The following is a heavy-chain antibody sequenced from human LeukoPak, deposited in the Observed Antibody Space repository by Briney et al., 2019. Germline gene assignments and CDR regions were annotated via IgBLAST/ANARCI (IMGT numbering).Heavy chain of an antibody. CDR1: GYSFTSYG. CDR2: TSAYNGNT. J-gene: IGHJ4*02. V-gene: IGHV1-18*01. D-gene: IGHD2-15*01. CDR3: ARVPSGGPFDY. Sequence: ASAKVSCKASGYSFTSYGISWVRQAPGQGLEWMGWTSAYNGNTNYAQRLQGRVTMTTDTSASTAYMELRSLTSDDTAVYYCARVPSGGPFDYWGQGTLVTVSS.